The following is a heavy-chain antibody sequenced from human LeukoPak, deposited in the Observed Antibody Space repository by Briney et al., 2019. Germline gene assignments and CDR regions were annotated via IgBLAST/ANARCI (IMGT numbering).Heavy chain of an antibody. Sequence: SETLSLTCTVSGGSITINGYYWTWIRRHPGKGLEWIGYIFHNGKAYYNPSLKSRATISVDTSKNQFSLSLRSVTAADTAFYYCAKYSSGYYYGLNCGQGALVTVAS. CDR1: GGSITINGYY. CDR2: IFHNGKA. V-gene: IGHV4-31*03. D-gene: IGHD3-22*01. CDR3: AKYSSGYYYGLN. J-gene: IGHJ4*02.